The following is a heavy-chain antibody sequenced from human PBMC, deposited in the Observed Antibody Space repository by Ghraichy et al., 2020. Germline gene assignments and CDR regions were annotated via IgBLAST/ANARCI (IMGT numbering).Heavy chain of an antibody. CDR1: GFTFSSYS. J-gene: IGHJ4*02. CDR2: ISSSSSYI. CDR3: APVLTSSSWYGDY. V-gene: IGHV3-21*01. Sequence: GGSLRLSCAASGFTFSSYSMNWVRQAPGKGLEWVSSISSSSSYIYYADSVKGRFTISRDNAKNSLYLQMNSLRAEDTAVYYCAPVLTSSSWYGDYWGQGTLVTVSS. D-gene: IGHD6-13*01.